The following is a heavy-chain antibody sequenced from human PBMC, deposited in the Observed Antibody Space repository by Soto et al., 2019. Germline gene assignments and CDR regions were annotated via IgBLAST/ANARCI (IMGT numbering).Heavy chain of an antibody. V-gene: IGHV1-8*01. Sequence: QVQLVQSGAEVKKPGASVKVSCKASGYTFTSYDINWVRQATGQGLEWMGWMNPNSGNTGYAQKFQGRVTMTRNTTISTAYVEVRGLGDEGRVGYYCAGGGCSGWYEGDYYYYGMDVWGQGTTVTVSS. J-gene: IGHJ6*02. CDR1: GYTFTSYD. CDR2: MNPNSGNT. CDR3: AGGGCSGWYEGDYYYYGMDV. D-gene: IGHD6-19*01.